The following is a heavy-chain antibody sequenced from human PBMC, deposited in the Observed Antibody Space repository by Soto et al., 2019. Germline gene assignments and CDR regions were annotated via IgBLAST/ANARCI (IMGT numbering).Heavy chain of an antibody. Sequence: GGSLRLSCAASGFTFSSYWMSWVRQAPGKGLEWVANIKQDGSEKYYVDSVKGRFTISRDNAKNSLYLQMNSLRAEDTAVYYCATLLETYYFDYWGQGTLVTVSS. J-gene: IGHJ4*02. V-gene: IGHV3-7*01. CDR2: IKQDGSEK. D-gene: IGHD1-26*01. CDR1: GFTFSSYW. CDR3: ATLLETYYFDY.